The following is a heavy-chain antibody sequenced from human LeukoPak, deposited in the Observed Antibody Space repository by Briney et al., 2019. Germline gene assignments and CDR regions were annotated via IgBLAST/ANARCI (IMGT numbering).Heavy chain of an antibody. V-gene: IGHV3-30*04. D-gene: IGHD3-22*01. Sequence: GGSLRLFCAASGFTFSSYAMHWVRQAPGKGLEWVAVISSDGRNKDYADSVKGRFTISRDNSKNTLYLQMNSLRDEDTAVYYCARDPLDSSGYYYGGSFDYWGQGTLVIVSS. CDR1: GFTFSSYA. CDR3: ARDPLDSSGYYYGGSFDY. J-gene: IGHJ4*02. CDR2: ISSDGRNK.